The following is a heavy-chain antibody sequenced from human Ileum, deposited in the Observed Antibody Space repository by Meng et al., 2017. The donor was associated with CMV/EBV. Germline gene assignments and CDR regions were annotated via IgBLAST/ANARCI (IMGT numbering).Heavy chain of an antibody. V-gene: IGHV2-5*02. CDR1: VFSPSTSGVG. J-gene: IGHJ4*02. Sequence: ITLKGSGPTWANPTQTPPPSGPFSVFSPSTSGVGVGWIRQPPGKALEWLAVIYWDEDKGYSPSLKRRLTITKDTSKNQVVLTMTNVDPVDTATYFCARSLYYSSYYFDYWGQGTLVTVSS. D-gene: IGHD3-16*01. CDR2: IYWDEDK. CDR3: ARSLYYSSYYFDY.